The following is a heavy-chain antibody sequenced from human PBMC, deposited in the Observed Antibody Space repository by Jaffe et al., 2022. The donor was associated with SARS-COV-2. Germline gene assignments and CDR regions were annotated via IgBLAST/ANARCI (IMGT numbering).Heavy chain of an antibody. V-gene: IGHV3-7*01. CDR1: GFTFSGFW. J-gene: IGHJ4*02. CDR3: VRGGYMYGTFDF. D-gene: IGHD5-18*01. CDR2: IKQDGGET. Sequence: VQVVESGGGVVQPGGSLRLSCAVSGFTFSGFWMSWVRQAPGKGLEWVAHIKQDGGETYYVGSVKGRFTVSRDNAKNSLYLHMNNLRTEDTAVYYCVRGGYMYGTFDFWGQGTLVTVSS.